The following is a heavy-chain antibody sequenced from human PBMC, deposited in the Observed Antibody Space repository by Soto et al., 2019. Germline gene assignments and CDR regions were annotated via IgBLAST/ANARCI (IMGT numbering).Heavy chain of an antibody. Sequence: LSLTCAVYGGSFSGYYWSWIRQPPGKGLEWIGEINHSGSTDYNPSLKSRVTISVDTSKNQFSLKLSSVTAADTAVYYCARYGRITIFGVVNNGMDVWGQGTTVTVSS. CDR2: INHSGST. J-gene: IGHJ6*02. D-gene: IGHD3-3*01. CDR1: GGSFSGYY. CDR3: ARYGRITIFGVVNNGMDV. V-gene: IGHV4-34*01.